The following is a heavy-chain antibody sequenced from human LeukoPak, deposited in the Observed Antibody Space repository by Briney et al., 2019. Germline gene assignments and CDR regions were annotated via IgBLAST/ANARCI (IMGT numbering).Heavy chain of an antibody. V-gene: IGHV4-31*03. CDR1: GDSISNGAYY. D-gene: IGHD6-13*01. CDR2: IYYTGST. J-gene: IGHJ5*02. Sequence: SETLSLTCTVSGDSISNGAYYWTWIRQLPGKGLEWIGYIYYTGSTYYNPSLKSRVTISVDTSKNQFSLNLSSVTAADTSVYSCARETYSSSFFDPWGQGTLVIVSS. CDR3: ARETYSSSFFDP.